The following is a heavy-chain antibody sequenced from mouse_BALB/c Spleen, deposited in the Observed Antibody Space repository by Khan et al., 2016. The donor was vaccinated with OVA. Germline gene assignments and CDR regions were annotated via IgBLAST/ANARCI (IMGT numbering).Heavy chain of an antibody. Sequence: QVQLKEAGAELVRPGASVKLSCKTSGYIFTSYWMHWVKQRSGQGLEWIARIYPGTDNSYYNEKFKDKATMTADTSSSTAYLQLSSLKSEDSDVYFCASEEALYHFDHWGQGTTLTVSS. CDR3: ASEEALYHFDH. CDR2: IYPGTDNS. V-gene: IGHV1S132*01. J-gene: IGHJ2*01. D-gene: IGHD3-2*02. CDR1: GYIFTSYW.